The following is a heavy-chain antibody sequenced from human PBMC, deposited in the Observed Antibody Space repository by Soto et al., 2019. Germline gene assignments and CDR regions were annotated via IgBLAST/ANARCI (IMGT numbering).Heavy chain of an antibody. Sequence: QLQLQESGSGLVKPSQTLSLTCAVSGGSISSDGYSWSWIRQPPGKGLEWIGYIYHSGSTYYNPSLTRRVTISVDRSKNQFSLKLSSVTAADTAVYYCASSHAGAHITAAVHWGQGTLVTVSS. CDR3: ASSHAGAHITAAVH. CDR2: IYHSGST. D-gene: IGHD6-13*01. CDR1: GGSISSDGYS. V-gene: IGHV4-30-2*01. J-gene: IGHJ4*02.